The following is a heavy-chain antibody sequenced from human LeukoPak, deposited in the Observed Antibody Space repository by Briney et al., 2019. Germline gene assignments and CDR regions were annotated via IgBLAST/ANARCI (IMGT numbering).Heavy chain of an antibody. J-gene: IGHJ4*02. D-gene: IGHD1-26*01. CDR1: EFTFSSYA. CDR3: ARGSLGTTTVDY. V-gene: IGHV3-30*04. CDR2: ISYDGSNK. Sequence: HPGRSLRLSCAASEFTFSSYAMHWVRQAPGKGLEWVAVISYDGSNKYYADSVKGRFTISRDNSKNTLYLQMNSLRAEDTAVYYCARGSLGTTTVDYWGQGTLVTVSS.